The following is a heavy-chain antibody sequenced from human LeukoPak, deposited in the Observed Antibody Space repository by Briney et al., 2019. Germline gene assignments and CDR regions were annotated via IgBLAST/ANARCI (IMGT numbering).Heavy chain of an antibody. V-gene: IGHV1-2*02. CDR3: ARGYCSGGSCYLNFDY. CDR1: GYTFTCYY. D-gene: IGHD2-15*01. Sequence: GASVKVSCKASGYTFTCYYMHWVRQAPGQGLEWMGWINPNSGGTNYAQKFQGRVTMTRDTSISTAYMELSRLRSDDTAVYYCARGYCSGGSCYLNFDYWGQGTLVTVSS. J-gene: IGHJ4*02. CDR2: INPNSGGT.